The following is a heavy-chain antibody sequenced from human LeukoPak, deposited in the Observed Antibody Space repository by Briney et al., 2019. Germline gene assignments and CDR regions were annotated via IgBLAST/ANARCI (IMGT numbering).Heavy chain of an antibody. CDR3: ARDPRSKGGDWGDFDY. J-gene: IGHJ4*02. D-gene: IGHD2-21*02. Sequence: PGGSLRLSCAASGFTFSSYWMSWVRQAPGKGLEWVANIKQDGSEKYYVDSVKGRFTISRDNAKNSLYLQMNRLRADDTAVYYCARDPRSKGGDWGDFDYWGQGTLVTVSS. CDR2: IKQDGSEK. V-gene: IGHV3-7*01. CDR1: GFTFSSYW.